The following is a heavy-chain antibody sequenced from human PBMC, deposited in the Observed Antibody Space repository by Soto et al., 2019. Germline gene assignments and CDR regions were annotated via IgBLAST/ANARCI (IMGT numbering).Heavy chain of an antibody. CDR2: IWYDGSNK. D-gene: IGHD3-10*01. CDR3: ARVEVPLPMVRGAPSYYYYYMDV. Sequence: GGSLRLSCAASGFTFSSYGMHWVRQAPGKGLEWVAVIWYDGSNKYYADSVKGRFTISRDNSKNTLYLQMNSLRAEDTAVYYCARVEVPLPMVRGAPSYYYYYMDVWGKGTTVTVSS. J-gene: IGHJ6*03. V-gene: IGHV3-33*01. CDR1: GFTFSSYG.